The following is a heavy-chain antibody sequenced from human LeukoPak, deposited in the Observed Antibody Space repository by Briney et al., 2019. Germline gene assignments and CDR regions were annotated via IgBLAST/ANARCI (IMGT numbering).Heavy chain of an antibody. D-gene: IGHD3-3*01. CDR3: ARVKAYDFWSGYYTGPPENNWFDP. V-gene: IGHV1-2*02. CDR1: GYTFTGYY. CDR2: INPNSGGT. Sequence: ASVRVSCKASGYTFTGYYMHWVRQAPGQGLEWMGWINPNSGGTNYAQKFQGRVTMTRDTSISTAYMELSRLRSDDTAVYYCARVKAYDFWSGYYTGPPENNWFDPWGQGTLVTVSS. J-gene: IGHJ5*02.